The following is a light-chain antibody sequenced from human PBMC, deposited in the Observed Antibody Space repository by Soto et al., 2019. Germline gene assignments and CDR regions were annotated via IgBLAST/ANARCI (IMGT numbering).Light chain of an antibody. V-gene: IGLV2-14*01. CDR1: SRDVGGYNY. CDR2: EVS. CDR3: NSYTSSSTYV. J-gene: IGLJ1*01. Sequence: QSVLTQPASVSGSPGQSITISCTGSSRDVGGYNYVSWYQQYPGKAPQVLIYEVSNRPSGVSNRFSGSKSGNAASLTISGLQAEDEADYYCNSYTSSSTYVFGTGTKLTVL.